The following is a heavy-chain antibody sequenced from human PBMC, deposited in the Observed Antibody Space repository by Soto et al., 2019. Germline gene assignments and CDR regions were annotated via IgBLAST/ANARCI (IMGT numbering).Heavy chain of an antibody. D-gene: IGHD1-26*01. J-gene: IGHJ4*02. CDR1: GGTFSSYA. CDR2: IIPIFGTA. V-gene: IGHV1-69*13. CDR3: AGLIVGLTGSYFDY. Sequence: ASVKVSCKASGGTFSSYAISWVRQAPGQGLEWMGGIIPIFGTANYAQKFQGRVTITADESTSTAYMELSSLRSEDTAVYYCAGLIVGLTGSYFDYWGQGTLVTVSS.